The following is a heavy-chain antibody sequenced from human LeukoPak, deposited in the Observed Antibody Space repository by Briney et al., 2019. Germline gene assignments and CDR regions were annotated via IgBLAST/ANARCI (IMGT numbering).Heavy chain of an antibody. J-gene: IGHJ4*02. Sequence: PGRSLRLSCAASGFTFSSYGMHWVRQAPGKGLEWVAVISYDGSNKYYADSVKGRFTISRDNAKNSLYLQMNSLRAEDTAVYYCARDLAAAAGSYWGQGTLVTVSS. D-gene: IGHD6-13*01. CDR3: ARDLAAAAGSY. CDR1: GFTFSSYG. V-gene: IGHV3-30*03. CDR2: ISYDGSNK.